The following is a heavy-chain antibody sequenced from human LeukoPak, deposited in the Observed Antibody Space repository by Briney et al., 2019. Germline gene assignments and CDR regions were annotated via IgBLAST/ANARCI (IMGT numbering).Heavy chain of an antibody. D-gene: IGHD2-2*01. V-gene: IGHV1-2*02. CDR2: INPNSGGT. J-gene: IGHJ4*02. CDR3: EAYCSSTSCPYYFDY. CDR1: GYTFTSYA. Sequence: ASVKVSCKASGYTFTSYAMHWVRQAPGQGLEWMGWINPNSGGTNYAQKFQGRVTMTRDTSISTAYMELSRLRSDDTAVYYCEAYCSSTSCPYYFDYWGQGTLVTVSS.